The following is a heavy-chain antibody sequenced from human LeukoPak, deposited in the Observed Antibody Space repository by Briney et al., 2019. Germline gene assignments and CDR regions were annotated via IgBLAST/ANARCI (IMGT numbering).Heavy chain of an antibody. CDR3: AKDWGNWGYGYYFDR. Sequence: GGSLKVSCAASGFTFSTYGMHWVRQAPGKGLGWVPVISFDGSNKYYPDSVKGRFTISRDNSKNTLYLQMNSLRAEDTAVYYCAKDWGNWGYGYYFDRWGQGTLVTVPS. D-gene: IGHD7-27*01. CDR2: ISFDGSNK. J-gene: IGHJ4*02. V-gene: IGHV3-30*18. CDR1: GFTFSTYG.